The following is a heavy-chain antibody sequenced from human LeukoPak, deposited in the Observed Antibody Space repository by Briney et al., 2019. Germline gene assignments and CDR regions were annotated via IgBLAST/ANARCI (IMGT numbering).Heavy chain of an antibody. D-gene: IGHD3-22*01. CDR3: ARLDEITTSFSVGANWSDP. Sequence: SVKVSCKASGGTFSSYAISWVRQAPGQGLEWMGRIIPILGIANYAQKFQGRVTITADKSTSTASMELSSLRSEDTAVYYCARLDEITTSFSVGANWSDPWGQGTLVTVSS. V-gene: IGHV1-69*04. J-gene: IGHJ5*02. CDR2: IIPILGIA. CDR1: GGTFSSYA.